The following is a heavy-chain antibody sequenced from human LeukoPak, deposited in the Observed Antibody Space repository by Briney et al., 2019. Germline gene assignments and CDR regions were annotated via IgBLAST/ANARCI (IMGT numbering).Heavy chain of an antibody. Sequence: PSETLSLTCAVYGGSFSGYYWSWIRQPPGKGLEWIGEINHSGSTNYNPSLKSRVTISVDTSKNQFSLKLSSVTAADTAVYYCARRAISGRSSSHPNQRKKYYFDYWGQGTLVTVSS. V-gene: IGHV4-34*01. D-gene: IGHD6-6*01. CDR3: ARRAISGRSSSHPNQRKKYYFDY. J-gene: IGHJ4*02. CDR2: INHSGST. CDR1: GGSFSGYY.